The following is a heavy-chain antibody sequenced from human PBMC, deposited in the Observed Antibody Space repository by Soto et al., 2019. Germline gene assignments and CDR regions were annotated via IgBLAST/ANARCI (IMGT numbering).Heavy chain of an antibody. CDR3: AAEERWLQLRYYYYGMDV. CDR2: IIPIFGTA. J-gene: IGHJ6*02. D-gene: IGHD5-12*01. Sequence: SVKVSCKDSVGTFSSYAMRWVRQEPKQGLEWMGGIIPIFGTANYAQKFQERVTITRDMSTSTAYMELSSLRSEDTAVYYCAAEERWLQLRYYYYGMDVWGQGTTVTVSS. V-gene: IGHV1-69*05. CDR1: VGTFSSYA.